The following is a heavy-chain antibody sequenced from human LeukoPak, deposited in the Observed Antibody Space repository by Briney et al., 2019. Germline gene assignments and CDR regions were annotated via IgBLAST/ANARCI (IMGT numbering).Heavy chain of an antibody. J-gene: IGHJ4*02. Sequence: GGSLRLSCAASGFTFTSYAMTWVRQAPGKGLEGVSPISRSGDYTYYADSVRGRFTISRDNSKNTLYLQLSSLRAEDTAVYYCAKLPTSGGDYVYMDYWGQGTLVTVSS. CDR3: AKLPTSGGDYVYMDY. V-gene: IGHV3-23*01. D-gene: IGHD3-16*01. CDR2: ISRSGDYT. CDR1: GFTFTSYA.